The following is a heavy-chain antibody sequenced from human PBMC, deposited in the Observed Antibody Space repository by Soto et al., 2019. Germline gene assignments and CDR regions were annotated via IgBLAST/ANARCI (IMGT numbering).Heavy chain of an antibody. CDR1: GFTFSSYG. CDR3: ARGHRSSGKIFDS. V-gene: IGHV3-33*01. CDR2: IWYDA. D-gene: IGHD3-22*01. Sequence: PGGSLRLSCAASGFTFSSYGMHWVRQAPGKGLEWVAVIWYDAPVKDRFTISRDDSKNTLYLQMNSLKIEDTAVYYCARGHRSSGKIFDSWGQGTLVTVSS. J-gene: IGHJ4*02.